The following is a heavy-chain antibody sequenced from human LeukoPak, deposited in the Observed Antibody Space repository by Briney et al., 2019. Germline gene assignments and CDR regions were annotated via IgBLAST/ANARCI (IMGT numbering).Heavy chain of an antibody. D-gene: IGHD2-8*01. J-gene: IGHJ4*02. CDR3: ARERKNGPFDY. V-gene: IGHV4-38-2*02. CDR2: INHSGST. CDR1: GYSISTGYY. Sequence: SETLSLTCTVSGYSISTGYYWDWIRQPPGKGLEWIGEINHSGSTNYNPSLKSRVTISVDTSKNQFSLKLSSVTAADTAVYYCARERKNGPFDYWGQGTLVTVSS.